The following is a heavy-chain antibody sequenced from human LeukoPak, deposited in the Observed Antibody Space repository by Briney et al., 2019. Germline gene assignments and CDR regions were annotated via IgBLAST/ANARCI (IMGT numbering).Heavy chain of an antibody. CDR3: AMRLGRYYDSARAFDI. CDR2: ISTLYGNK. CDR1: GYTFTDYG. J-gene: IGHJ3*02. Sequence: EASVKVSCRASGYTFTDYGINWVRQAPGQGPEWMGWISTLYGNKNFAQKFQGRVTMTTDTSTSTAYMELRSLRSDDTAVYYCAMRLGRYYDSARAFDIWGQGTMVTVSS. D-gene: IGHD3-3*01. V-gene: IGHV1-18*01.